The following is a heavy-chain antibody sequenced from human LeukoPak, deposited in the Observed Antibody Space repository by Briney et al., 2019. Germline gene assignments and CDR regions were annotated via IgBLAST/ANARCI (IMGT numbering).Heavy chain of an antibody. CDR2: INHSGST. CDR3: ASGYDSSGYSAAY. Sequence: SETLSPTCAVYGGSFSGYYWSWIRQPPGKGLEWIGEINHSGSTNYNPSLKSRVTISVDTSKNQFSLKLSSVTAADTAVYYCASGYDSSGYSAAYWGQGTLVTVSS. D-gene: IGHD3-22*01. CDR1: GGSFSGYY. J-gene: IGHJ4*02. V-gene: IGHV4-34*01.